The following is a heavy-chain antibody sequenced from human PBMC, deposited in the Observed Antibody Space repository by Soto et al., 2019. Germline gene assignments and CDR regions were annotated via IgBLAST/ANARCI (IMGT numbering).Heavy chain of an antibody. Sequence: GESLTLSCPASGFTFGDYAMSWFRQAPGKGLEWVGFIRSKAYGGTTEYAASVKGRFTISRDDSKSIAYLQMNSLKTEDTAVYYCTTIQLWFPYYYYGMDVWGQGTTVTVSS. CDR3: TTIQLWFPYYYYGMDV. V-gene: IGHV3-49*03. J-gene: IGHJ6*02. CDR2: IRSKAYGGTT. CDR1: GFTFGDYA. D-gene: IGHD5-18*01.